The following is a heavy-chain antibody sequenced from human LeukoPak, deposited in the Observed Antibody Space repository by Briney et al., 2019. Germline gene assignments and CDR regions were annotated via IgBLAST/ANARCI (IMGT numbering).Heavy chain of an antibody. CDR2: ISSSSSTI. Sequence: GGSLRLSCAASGFTFSNYNMNWVRRAPGKGLEWVSYISSSSSTIYYADSVKGRFTISRDNAKNSLYLQMNSLRAEDTAVYYCARDHYYGSGSSYKDYWDQGSLVTVSS. J-gene: IGHJ4*02. V-gene: IGHV3-48*01. D-gene: IGHD3-10*01. CDR1: GFTFSNYN. CDR3: ARDHYYGSGSSYKDY.